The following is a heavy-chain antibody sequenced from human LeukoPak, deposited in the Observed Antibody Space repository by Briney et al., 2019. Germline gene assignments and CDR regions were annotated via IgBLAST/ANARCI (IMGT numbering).Heavy chain of an antibody. V-gene: IGHV3-30*02. CDR1: GFTFSSYG. J-gene: IGHJ4*02. CDR3: AKDRLIAAAAFH. D-gene: IGHD6-13*01. CDR2: IRYDGNDK. Sequence: GSLRLSCAASGFTFSSYGMHWVRQAPGKGLEWVAFIRYDGNDKYYADSVKGRFTISRDNSKNTLYLQMNSLRAEDTAVYYCAKDRLIAAAAFHWGQGTLVTVSS.